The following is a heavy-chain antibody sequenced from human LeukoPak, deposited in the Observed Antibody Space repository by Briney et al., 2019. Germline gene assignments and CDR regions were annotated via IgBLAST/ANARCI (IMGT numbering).Heavy chain of an antibody. CDR1: GFTVSSNY. D-gene: IGHD5-12*01. J-gene: IGHJ4*02. CDR2: IYSGGST. CDR3: ARTRGYSGYDGEYYFDY. V-gene: IGHV3-66*02. Sequence: GGSLRLSCAASGFTVSSNYMSWVRQAPGKGLEWVSVIYSGGSTYYADSVKGRFTISRDNSKNTLYLQMNSLRAEDTAVYYCARTRGYSGYDGEYYFDYWGQGTLVTVSS.